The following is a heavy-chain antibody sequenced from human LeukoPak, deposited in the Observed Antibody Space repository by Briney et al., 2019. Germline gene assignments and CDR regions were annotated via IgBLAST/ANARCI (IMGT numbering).Heavy chain of an antibody. CDR1: GGSFSGYY. D-gene: IGHD5-18*01. Sequence: SETLSLTCAVYGGSFSGYYWSWIRQPPGKGLEWIGEINHSGSTNYNPSLKSRVTISVDTSKNQFSLNLSSVTAADTAVYHCARGYSLDYWGQGTLVTVSS. V-gene: IGHV4-34*01. J-gene: IGHJ4*02. CDR2: INHSGST. CDR3: ARGYSLDY.